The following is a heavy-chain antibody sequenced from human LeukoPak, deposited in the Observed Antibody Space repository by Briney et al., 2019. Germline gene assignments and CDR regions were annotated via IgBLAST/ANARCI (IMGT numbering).Heavy chain of an antibody. CDR3: ARDGYYGSGSYYNPFDP. J-gene: IGHJ5*02. CDR2: INPSGGST. V-gene: IGHV1-46*01. CDR1: GYTFTSYY. D-gene: IGHD3-10*01. Sequence: ASVKVSCKASGYTFTSYYMHWVRQAPGQGLEWMGIINPSGGSTSYAQKFQGRVTMTRDTSTSTVYMELSSLRSEDTAVYYCARDGYYGSGSYYNPFDPWGQGTLVTVSS.